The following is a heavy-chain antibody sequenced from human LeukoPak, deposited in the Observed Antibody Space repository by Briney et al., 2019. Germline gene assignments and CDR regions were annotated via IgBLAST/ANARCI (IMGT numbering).Heavy chain of an antibody. CDR3: ARDRALTVLDYYYGMDV. D-gene: IGHD3-9*01. J-gene: IGHJ6*02. CDR1: GFTFSSYS. Sequence: GGSLGLSCAASGFTFSSYSMNWVRQAPGKGLEWVSYISSSSSTIYYADSVKGRFTISRDNAKNSLYLQMNSLRDEDTAVYYCARDRALTVLDYYYGMDVWGQGTTVTVSS. V-gene: IGHV3-48*02. CDR2: ISSSSSTI.